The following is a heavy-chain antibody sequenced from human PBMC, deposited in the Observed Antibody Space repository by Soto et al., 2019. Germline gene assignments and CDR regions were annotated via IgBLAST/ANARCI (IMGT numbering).Heavy chain of an antibody. CDR1: GFMFSSYG. V-gene: IGHV3-33*01. D-gene: IGHD3-10*01. CDR3: ARDKPVRGVIFYYGMDV. J-gene: IGHJ6*02. Sequence: GGSLRLSCAASGFMFSSYGMHWVRQAPGKGLEWVAVIWDDGSNEYYVDSVKGRFTISRDNSKNTLYLQMNSLRAEDTAVYYCARDKPVRGVIFYYGMDVWGQGTTVTVSS. CDR2: IWDDGSNE.